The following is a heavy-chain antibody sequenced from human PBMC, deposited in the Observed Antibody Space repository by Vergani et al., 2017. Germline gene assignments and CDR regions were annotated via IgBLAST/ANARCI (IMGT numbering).Heavy chain of an antibody. D-gene: IGHD1-7*01. CDR1: GGSVSSGSYY. J-gene: IGHJ6*03. Sequence: QVQLQESGPGLVKPSETLSLTYTVSGGSVSSGSYYWSWIRQPAGKGLEWIGYIYYSGSTNYNPSLKSRVTISVDTSKNQFSLKLSSVTAADTAVYYCARDGTPGGYYYYYMDVWGKGTTVTVSS. CDR3: ARDGTPGGYYYYYMDV. V-gene: IGHV4-61*10. CDR2: IYYSGST.